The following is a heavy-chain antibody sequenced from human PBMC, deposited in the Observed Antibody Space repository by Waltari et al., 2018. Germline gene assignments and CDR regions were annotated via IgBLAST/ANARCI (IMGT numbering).Heavy chain of an antibody. CDR3: ARDEDYGGNAYAFDI. Sequence: QVQLQESGPGLVKPSETLSLTCTVSGGSISSYYWSWIRQPAGKGLEWIGRIYTSGSTNYNPDLKSRVTMSVDTSKNQFSLKLSSVTAADTAVYYCARDEDYGGNAYAFDIWGQGTMVTVSS. V-gene: IGHV4-4*07. CDR1: GGSISSYY. CDR2: IYTSGST. D-gene: IGHD4-17*01. J-gene: IGHJ3*02.